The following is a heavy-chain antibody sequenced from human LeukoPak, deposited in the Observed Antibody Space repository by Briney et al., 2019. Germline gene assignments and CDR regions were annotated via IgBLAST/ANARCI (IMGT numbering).Heavy chain of an antibody. CDR3: ARVLSGDTSGYYY. D-gene: IGHD3-22*01. Sequence: GGSLRLSCTASGFAFSGYWMNWVRQAPGKGLVWVSRINSDGSGTIYADSVKGRFTISRDNAKNTLYLQMSSLRAEDTAVYYCARVLSGDTSGYYYWGQGTLVTVSS. V-gene: IGHV3-74*01. CDR2: INSDGSGT. J-gene: IGHJ4*02. CDR1: GFAFSGYW.